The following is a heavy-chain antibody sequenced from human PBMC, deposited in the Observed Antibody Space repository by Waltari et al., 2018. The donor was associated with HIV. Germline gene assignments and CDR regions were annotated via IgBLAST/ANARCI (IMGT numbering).Heavy chain of an antibody. CDR3: AASVFLDY. CDR1: GCSVSSRW. CDR2: MYSGGTT. V-gene: IGHV3-66*01. Sequence: EVHLVESGGGLVRPGGAARLACGASGCSVSSRWMTGVRQAPGKGLELVSLMYSGGTTHYLDSVKGRFTIYRDNPKNMVYLQMNGLRVEDTGVYYCAASVFLDYWGQGTLLTVSS. J-gene: IGHJ4*02.